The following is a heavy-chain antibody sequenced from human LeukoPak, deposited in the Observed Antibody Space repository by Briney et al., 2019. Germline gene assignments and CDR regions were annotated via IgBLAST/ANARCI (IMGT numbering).Heavy chain of an antibody. CDR2: INPNSGGT. CDR3: ARVKVDTAMVWPDWYPIDY. V-gene: IGHV1-2*06. CDR1: GHTFTGYY. Sequence: ASVKVSCKASGHTFTGYYMHWVRQAPGQGLEWMGRINPNSGGTNYAQKFQGRVTMTRDTSISTAYMELSRLRSDDTAVYYCARVKVDTAMVWPDWYPIDYWGQGTLVTVSS. J-gene: IGHJ4*02. D-gene: IGHD5-18*01.